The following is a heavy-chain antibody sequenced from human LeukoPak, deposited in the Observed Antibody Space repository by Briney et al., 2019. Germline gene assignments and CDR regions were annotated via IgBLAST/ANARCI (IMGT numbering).Heavy chain of an antibody. V-gene: IGHV3-30*18. CDR3: AKDPSLRTTLPL. CDR1: GFIFTHYG. J-gene: IGHJ4*02. D-gene: IGHD1-1*01. Sequence: GSLRLSCAASGFIFTHYGMHWVRQAPGKGLEWVALISYDGGNEYYADSVKGRFTISRDNSKNTLYLQMNSLRVEDTALYYCAKDPSLRTTLPLWGQGTLVTVSS. CDR2: ISYDGGNE.